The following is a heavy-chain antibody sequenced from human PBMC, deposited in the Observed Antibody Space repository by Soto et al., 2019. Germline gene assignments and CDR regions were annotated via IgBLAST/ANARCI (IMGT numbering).Heavy chain of an antibody. J-gene: IGHJ4*02. CDR1: GYTFTSYS. CDR3: ARDTSWADY. V-gene: IGHV1-3*04. Sequence: QVQLVQSGAEVKKPGASVKVSCKVSGYTFTSYSMHWVRQAPGQRLEWMGWINTGNGDTKSPQNFQGRVTITRDTSASTAYMELSSLRSEDTAVYYRARDTSWADYWGQGTLVTVSS. D-gene: IGHD2-2*01. CDR2: INTGNGDT.